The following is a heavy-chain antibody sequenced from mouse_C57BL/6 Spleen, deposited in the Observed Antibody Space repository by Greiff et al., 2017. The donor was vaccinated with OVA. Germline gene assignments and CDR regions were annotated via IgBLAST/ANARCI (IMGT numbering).Heavy chain of an antibody. D-gene: IGHD2-4*01. J-gene: IGHJ3*01. CDR3: ARKEVYDYDGFAY. Sequence: QVQLKESGPGLVQPSQSLSITCTVSGFSLTSYRVHWVRQSPGKGLEWLGVIWSGGSTDYNAAFISRLSISKDNSKSQVFFKMNSLQADDTAIYYCARKEVYDYDGFAYWGQGTLVTVSA. CDR2: IWSGGST. CDR1: GFSLTSYR. V-gene: IGHV2-2*01.